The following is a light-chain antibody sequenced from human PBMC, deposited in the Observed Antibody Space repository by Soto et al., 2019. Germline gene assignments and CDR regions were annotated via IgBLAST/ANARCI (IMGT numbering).Light chain of an antibody. CDR2: GNS. CDR1: SSNIGAGYD. V-gene: IGLV1-40*01. CDR3: QSYDSSLSGVV. J-gene: IGLJ2*01. Sequence: QSVLTQPPSVSGAPGQRVTISCTRSSSNIGAGYDVHWYQQLPGTAPKLLIYGNSNRPSGVPDRFSGSKSSTSASLAITGLQAEDEADYYCQSYDSSLSGVVFGGGTKLTVL.